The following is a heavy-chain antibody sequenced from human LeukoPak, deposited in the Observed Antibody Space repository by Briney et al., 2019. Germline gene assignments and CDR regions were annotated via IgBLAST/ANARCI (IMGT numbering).Heavy chain of an antibody. CDR3: AREWYLDY. D-gene: IGHD1-14*01. CDR1: EFSVGSNY. J-gene: IGHJ4*02. Sequence: PGGSLRLSCAASEFSVGSNYMSWVRQAPGKGLEWVSILYSGGSTYYADSVKGRFTISRDNSKNTLYLQMNSLRVEDTAVYYCAREWYLDYWGQGTLVTVSS. CDR2: LYSGGST. V-gene: IGHV3-66*01.